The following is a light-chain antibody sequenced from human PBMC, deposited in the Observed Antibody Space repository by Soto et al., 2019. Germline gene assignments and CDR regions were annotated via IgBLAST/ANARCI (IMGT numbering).Light chain of an antibody. Sequence: EIVMTQSPATLSVSPGERATLSCRASESVSFNLAWYQQKPGQAPRLLMYRASTRATGIPARFSGSGSGTEFTLTISSLQSEDFALYYCHQYENWPQTFGQGTKVDIK. CDR1: ESVSFN. CDR3: HQYENWPQT. J-gene: IGKJ1*01. V-gene: IGKV3-15*01. CDR2: RAS.